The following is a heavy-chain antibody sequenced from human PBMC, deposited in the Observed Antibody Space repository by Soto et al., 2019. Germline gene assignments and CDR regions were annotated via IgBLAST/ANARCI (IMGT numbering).Heavy chain of an antibody. J-gene: IGHJ4*02. Sequence: QVQLVQSGAEVKKPGASVKVSCKASGYTFTSYGISWVRQAPGQGLEWMGWISAYNGNTNYAQKLQGRVTMTTDTTTSTGYMELRSLRSDDPAVYYCARDSIAARRGEEIFDYWGQGTLVTVSS. CDR1: GYTFTSYG. CDR2: ISAYNGNT. D-gene: IGHD6-6*01. CDR3: ARDSIAARRGEEIFDY. V-gene: IGHV1-18*01.